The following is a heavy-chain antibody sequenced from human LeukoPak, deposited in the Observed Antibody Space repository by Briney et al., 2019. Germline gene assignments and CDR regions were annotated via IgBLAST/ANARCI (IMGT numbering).Heavy chain of an antibody. CDR3: ARRSGAYSHPYDY. CDR1: GFTVSTNS. Sequence: GGSLRLSCTVSGFTVSTNSMSWVRQAPGKGLEWVSFIYSDNTHYSDSVKGRFTISRDNSKNTLYLQMNSLRAEDTAVYYCARRSGAYSHPYDYWGQGTLVTVSS. D-gene: IGHD4/OR15-4a*01. CDR2: IYSDNT. V-gene: IGHV3-53*01. J-gene: IGHJ4*02.